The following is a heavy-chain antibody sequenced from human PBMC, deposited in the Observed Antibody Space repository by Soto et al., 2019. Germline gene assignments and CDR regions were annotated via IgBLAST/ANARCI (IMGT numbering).Heavy chain of an antibody. D-gene: IGHD2-8*01. Sequence: ESGGGLVQPGGSLRLSCAVSGLTFRNHAMSWVRQAPGKGLEWVSTIAPIGYSTHYAGSVEGRFTISRDDSKSTLDLQMNSLRADDMAVYYCVSWVSPHFDYWGQGTLVSVSS. CDR3: VSWVSPHFDY. V-gene: IGHV3-23*01. CDR1: GLTFRNHA. CDR2: IAPIGYST. J-gene: IGHJ4*02.